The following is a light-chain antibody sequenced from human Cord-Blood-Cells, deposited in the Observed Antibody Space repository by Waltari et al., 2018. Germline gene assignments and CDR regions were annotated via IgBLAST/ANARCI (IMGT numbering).Light chain of an antibody. CDR3: SSYAGSNNLV. V-gene: IGLV2-8*01. Sequence: QSALTQPPSASASPGPSVTLSCTGTSSDVGGHNYVSWYQQHPGKAPKLMIYEVSKRPSGVPDRFSGSKSGNTASLTVSGLQAEDEADYYCSSYAGSNNLVFGGGTKLTVL. CDR2: EVS. J-gene: IGLJ3*02. CDR1: SSDVGGHNY.